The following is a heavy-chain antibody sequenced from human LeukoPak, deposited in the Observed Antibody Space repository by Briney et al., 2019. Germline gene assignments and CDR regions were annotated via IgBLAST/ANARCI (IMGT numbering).Heavy chain of an antibody. Sequence: SETLSLTCAVYGGSFSGYYWSWIRQPPGKGLEWIGEINHSGSTNYNPSLKSRVTISVDTSMNQFSLKLSSVTAADTAVYYCARAVGYDFLAGYYRGWYFDLWGRGTLVTVSS. CDR2: INHSGST. V-gene: IGHV4-34*01. J-gene: IGHJ2*01. CDR1: GGSFSGYY. CDR3: ARAVGYDFLAGYYRGWYFDL. D-gene: IGHD3-9*01.